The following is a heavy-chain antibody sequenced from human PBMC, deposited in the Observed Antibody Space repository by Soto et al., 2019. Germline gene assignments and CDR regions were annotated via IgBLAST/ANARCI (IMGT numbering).Heavy chain of an antibody. CDR2: IYYSGST. Sequence: QLQLQESGPGLVKPSETLSLTCTVSGGSISSSSYYWGWIRQPPGKGLEWIGSIYYSGSTYYNPSLKSRVTISVDTYKNQFSLKLSSVTAADTAVYYCARSLWFGEPHPLDYWGQGTLVTVSS. D-gene: IGHD3-10*01. J-gene: IGHJ4*02. CDR3: ARSLWFGEPHPLDY. V-gene: IGHV4-39*01. CDR1: GGSISSSSYY.